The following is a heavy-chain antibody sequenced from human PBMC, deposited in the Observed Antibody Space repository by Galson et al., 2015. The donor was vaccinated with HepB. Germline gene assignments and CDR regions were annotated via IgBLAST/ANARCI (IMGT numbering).Heavy chain of an antibody. V-gene: IGHV3-66*01. CDR1: GFNVSDNY. CDR2: IYSGGTT. J-gene: IGHJ3*02. D-gene: IGHD2-8*01. Sequence: SLRLSCAASGFNVSDNYVGWVRQAPGKGLEWLSVIYSGGTTYYGASVRGRFSVSRDRSKNIVYLQLNSLRAEDTSFYYCARGLRSAFGQDAFDIWGRGTLVTVSP. CDR3: ARGLRSAFGQDAFDI.